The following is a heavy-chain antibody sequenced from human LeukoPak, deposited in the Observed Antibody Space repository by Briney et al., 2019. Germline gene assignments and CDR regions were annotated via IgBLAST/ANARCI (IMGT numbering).Heavy chain of an antibody. V-gene: IGHV3-23*01. Sequence: GGSLRLSCAASGFTFSSYAMSWVRQAPGKGLEWGSAISGSGGSTYYADSVKGRFTISRDNSKNTLYLQMNSLRAEDTAVYYCAKDFRSSWYRYFDYWGQGALVTVSS. CDR3: AKDFRSSWYRYFDY. D-gene: IGHD6-13*01. CDR2: ISGSGGST. J-gene: IGHJ4*02. CDR1: GFTFSSYA.